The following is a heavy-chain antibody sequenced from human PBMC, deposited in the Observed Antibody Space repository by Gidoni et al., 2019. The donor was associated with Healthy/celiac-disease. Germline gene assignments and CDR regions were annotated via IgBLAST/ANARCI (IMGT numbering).Heavy chain of an antibody. Sequence: EVQLLESGGGLVQPGGSLRLSCAASGFTFSSYAMRWVRQAPGKGLEWVSAISGSGGSTYYADSVKGRFTISRDNSKNTLYLQMNSLRAEDTAVYYCATHLEYYDFWSGYYRGAYYFDYWGQGTLVTVSS. CDR1: GFTFSSYA. CDR3: ATHLEYYDFWSGYYRGAYYFDY. J-gene: IGHJ4*02. CDR2: ISGSGGST. V-gene: IGHV3-23*01. D-gene: IGHD3-3*01.